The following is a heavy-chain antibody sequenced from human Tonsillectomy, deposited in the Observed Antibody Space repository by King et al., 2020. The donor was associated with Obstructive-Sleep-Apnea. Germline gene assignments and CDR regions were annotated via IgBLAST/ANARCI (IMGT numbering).Heavy chain of an antibody. J-gene: IGHJ3*02. D-gene: IGHD5-18*01. Sequence: VQLQESGPGLVKPSETLSLTCTVSGASISSYYWSWIRQPPGKGLEWIGYIYYSGSTNYNPSLKSRVTISVDTSNYQFSLKLSSVTAADTAVYYCARVHDDTAMGRDAFDIWGQGTMVTVSS. CDR3: ARVHDDTAMGRDAFDI. V-gene: IGHV4-59*01. CDR1: GASISSYY. CDR2: IYYSGST.